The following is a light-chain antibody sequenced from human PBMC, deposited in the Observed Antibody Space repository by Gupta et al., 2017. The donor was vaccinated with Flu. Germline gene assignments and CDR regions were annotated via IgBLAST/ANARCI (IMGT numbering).Light chain of an antibody. CDR1: RTVLYSLNNKNY. CDR2: SAS. Sequence: DIVMTHSPESLAVSLGERATINCKSSRTVLYSLNNKNYLAWYQQKPGQPHKLIIHSASIRAYGVPVRFSGSGSGTDFTLTISSLQADDVAVYYCQQGLDALSFGGGTKVEIK. V-gene: IGKV4-1*01. J-gene: IGKJ4*01. CDR3: QQGLDALS.